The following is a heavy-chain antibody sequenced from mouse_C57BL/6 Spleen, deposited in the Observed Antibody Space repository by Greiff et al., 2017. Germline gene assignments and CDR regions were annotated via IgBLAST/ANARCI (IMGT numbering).Heavy chain of an antibody. J-gene: IGHJ4*01. CDR1: GFSLTSYG. Sequence: VKLVESGPGLVQPSQSLSITCTVSGFSLTSYGVHWVRQSPGKGLEWLGVIWSGGSTDYNAAFISRLSISKDNSKSQVFFKMNSLQADDTAIYYCARREIYYYGSSPLYYAMDYWGQGTSVTVSS. CDR2: IWSGGST. V-gene: IGHV2-2*01. D-gene: IGHD1-1*01. CDR3: ARREIYYYGSSPLYYAMDY.